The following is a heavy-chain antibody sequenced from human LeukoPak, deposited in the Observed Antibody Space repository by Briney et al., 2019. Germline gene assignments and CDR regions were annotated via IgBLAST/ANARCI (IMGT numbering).Heavy chain of an antibody. CDR3: ARDMRDGFNWFDP. Sequence: ASVKVSCKASGYTFTGYYMHWVGQAPGQGLEWMGWINPNSGGTNYAQKFQGRVTMTRDTSISTAYMELSRLRSDDTAVYYCARDMRDGFNWFDPWGQGTLVTVSS. V-gene: IGHV1-2*02. J-gene: IGHJ5*02. CDR1: GYTFTGYY. D-gene: IGHD5-24*01. CDR2: INPNSGGT.